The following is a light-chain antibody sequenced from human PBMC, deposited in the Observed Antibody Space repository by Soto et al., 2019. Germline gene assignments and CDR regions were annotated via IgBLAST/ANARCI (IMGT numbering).Light chain of an antibody. V-gene: IGKV3-15*01. CDR2: GAS. CDR3: QQYNNWPPLT. Sequence: EIVTTQSPATLSASPGEGATLSCRASQSVSSKLAWYQQKPGQAPRLLIYGASTRATGIPARFSGSGSGTEFTLTISRLQSEDFGVYYCQQYNNWPPLTFGGGTKVDIK. CDR1: QSVSSK. J-gene: IGKJ4*01.